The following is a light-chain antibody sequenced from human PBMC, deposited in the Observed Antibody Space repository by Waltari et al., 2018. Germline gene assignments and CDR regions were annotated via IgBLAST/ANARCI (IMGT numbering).Light chain of an antibody. CDR3: MQGLQIPLT. J-gene: IGKJ4*01. V-gene: IGKV2-28*01. CDR1: QSLLFSNGNNF. Sequence: DIALTQSPLSLPVTPGEPASISCKSSQSLLFSNGNNFLDWYLQRPGQSPQLLIYMGSNRASGVPDRFSGSGSGTDFTLKISRVEAEDVGIYYCMQGLQIPLTFGGGTKVEIK. CDR2: MGS.